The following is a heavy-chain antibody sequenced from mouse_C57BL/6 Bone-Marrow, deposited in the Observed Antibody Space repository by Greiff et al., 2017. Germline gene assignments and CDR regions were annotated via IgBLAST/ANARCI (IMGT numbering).Heavy chain of an antibody. J-gene: IGHJ3*01. CDR2: IYPGSGNT. CDR3: ARGGIYSNYEAY. D-gene: IGHD2-5*01. CDR1: GYTFTSYW. V-gene: IGHV1-55*01. Sequence: QVQLQQPGAELVKPGASVKMSCKASGYTFTSYWITWVKQRPGQGLEWIGDIYPGSGNTSYNEKFKGKATLTADKSSSTAYMELRSLTSEDSAVYFCARGGIYSNYEAYWGQGTLVTVSA.